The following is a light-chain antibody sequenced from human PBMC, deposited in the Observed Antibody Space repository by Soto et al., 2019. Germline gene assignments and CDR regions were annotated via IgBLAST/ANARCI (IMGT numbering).Light chain of an antibody. CDR3: QQLNSYPPF. Sequence: DIQLTQSPSFLSASVGDRVTITCRASQGISSYLAWYQQKPGKAPKLLIYAASTLQSGVPSRFSGSGSGTEVTLTISSLQPEYFATYYCQQLNSYPPFFGPGTKVDIK. CDR2: AAS. V-gene: IGKV1-9*01. CDR1: QGISSY. J-gene: IGKJ3*01.